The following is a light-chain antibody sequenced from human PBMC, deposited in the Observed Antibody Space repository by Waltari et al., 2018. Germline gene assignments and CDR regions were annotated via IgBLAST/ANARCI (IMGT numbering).Light chain of an antibody. V-gene: IGKV1-9*01. CDR3: QQLNSYPSWT. J-gene: IGKJ1*01. CDR2: ASS. CDR1: QGISRY. Sequence: IQLTQSPSSLSASVRDRVTITCRASQGISRYLAWYHQKPGKAPKLLIYASSTLQSGVPSRFSGSGSGTDFTLTNSSLQPEDFATYYCQQLNSYPSWTFGQGTKVEIK.